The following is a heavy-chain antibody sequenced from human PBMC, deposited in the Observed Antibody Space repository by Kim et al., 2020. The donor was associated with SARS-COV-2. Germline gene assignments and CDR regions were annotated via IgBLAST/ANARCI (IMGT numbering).Heavy chain of an antibody. Sequence: SETLSLTCAVYGGSFSGYYWSWIRQPPGKGLEWIGEINHSGSTNYNPSLKSRVTISVDTSKNQFSLKLSSVTAADTAVYYCARLGAGTTPRVYYFDYWGQGTLVTVSS. D-gene: IGHD1-7*01. J-gene: IGHJ4*02. CDR3: ARLGAGTTPRVYYFDY. CDR2: INHSGST. V-gene: IGHV4-34*01. CDR1: GGSFSGYY.